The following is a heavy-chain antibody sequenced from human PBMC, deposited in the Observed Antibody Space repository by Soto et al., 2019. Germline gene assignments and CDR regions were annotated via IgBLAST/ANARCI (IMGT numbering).Heavy chain of an antibody. J-gene: IGHJ4*02. Sequence: GASVKVSCKTSGYTFSDYGISWVRQAPGQGLEWMGWFSAKNGNTNFAQKFRGRVTMITDTSTNTVYMELRNLRLDDTVVYYCAREPPETPPDYWGQGTLVTSPQ. CDR1: GYTFSDYG. V-gene: IGHV1-18*01. CDR2: FSAKNGNT. CDR3: AREPPETPPDY.